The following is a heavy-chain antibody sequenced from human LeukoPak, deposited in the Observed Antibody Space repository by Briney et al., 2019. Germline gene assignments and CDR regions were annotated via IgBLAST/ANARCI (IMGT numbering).Heavy chain of an antibody. CDR3: ARPNPDYGDYDYAFDI. D-gene: IGHD4-17*01. Sequence: ASVRVSCKASGYTFTSYDINWVRQATGQGLEWMGWMNPNSGNTGYAQKFQGRVTMTRNTSISTAYMELSSLRSEDTAVYYCARPNPDYGDYDYAFDIWGQGTMVTVSS. CDR2: MNPNSGNT. CDR1: GYTFTSYD. V-gene: IGHV1-8*01. J-gene: IGHJ3*02.